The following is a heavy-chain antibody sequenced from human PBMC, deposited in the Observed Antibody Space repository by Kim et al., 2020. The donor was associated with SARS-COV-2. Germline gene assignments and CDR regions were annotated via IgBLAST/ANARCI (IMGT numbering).Heavy chain of an antibody. Sequence: PSPKSRATLSVDTSKNQFPLRLSSVTAADTAVYYCARCRVGATPRYYFDYWGQGTLVTVSS. D-gene: IGHD1-26*01. CDR3: ARCRVGATPRYYFDY. V-gene: IGHV4-59*01. J-gene: IGHJ4*02.